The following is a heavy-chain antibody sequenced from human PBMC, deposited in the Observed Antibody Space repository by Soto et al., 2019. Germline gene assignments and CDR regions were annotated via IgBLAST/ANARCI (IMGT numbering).Heavy chain of an antibody. J-gene: IGHJ3*02. Sequence: GAPVKASCKASGYTFTSYGISWVRQAPGQGLEWMGWTSAYNGNTTYAQKLQGRVTMTTDTSTSTAYRELRSLRSDDTAVYYCARSTTPDAFDIWGQGTMVTVSS. CDR1: GYTFTSYG. CDR3: ARSTTPDAFDI. CDR2: TSAYNGNT. V-gene: IGHV1-18*01. D-gene: IGHD4-17*01.